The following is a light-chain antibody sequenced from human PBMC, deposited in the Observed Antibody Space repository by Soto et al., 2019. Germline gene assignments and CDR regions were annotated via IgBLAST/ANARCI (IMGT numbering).Light chain of an antibody. CDR1: HNIVTY. Sequence: DIHMAQSPPSLSASVGDRVTITCRASHNIVTYLNWYQQKAGKAPSLLIYEASHLQSGVPFRFFGSGSGTDVTLTIDNLQHEDSATYYCQQSHSTPPTFGPGTKLEIK. V-gene: IGKV1-39*01. J-gene: IGKJ2*01. CDR2: EAS. CDR3: QQSHSTPPT.